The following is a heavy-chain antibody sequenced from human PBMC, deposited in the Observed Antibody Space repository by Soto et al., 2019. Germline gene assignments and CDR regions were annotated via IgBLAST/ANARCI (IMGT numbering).Heavy chain of an antibody. CDR2: IGTSATLV. CDR1: GFIFSGYS. J-gene: IGHJ5*02. CDR3: AGDTGAAPFDP. Sequence: PGGSLRLSCAASGFIFSGYSMNWVRQAPGKGLEWISYIGTSATLVYYADSVKGRFTISRDNAQDLLYLEMNNLRAEDTAVYYCAGDTGAAPFDPWGQGSLVTVSS. V-gene: IGHV3-21*05. D-gene: IGHD6-13*01.